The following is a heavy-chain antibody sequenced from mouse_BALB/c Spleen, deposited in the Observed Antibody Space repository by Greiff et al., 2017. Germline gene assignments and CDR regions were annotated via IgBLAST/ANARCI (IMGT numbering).Heavy chain of an antibody. CDR3: ARDGYYYWYFDV. CDR2: ISYSGST. V-gene: IGHV3-2*02. J-gene: IGHJ1*01. Sequence: EVQLQESGPGLVKPSQSLSLTCTVTGYSITSDYAWNWIRQFPGNKLEWMGYISYSGSTSYNPSLKSRISITRDTSKNQFFLQLNSVTTEDTATYYCARDGYYYWYFDVWGAGTTVTVSS. CDR1: GYSITSDYA. D-gene: IGHD2-3*01.